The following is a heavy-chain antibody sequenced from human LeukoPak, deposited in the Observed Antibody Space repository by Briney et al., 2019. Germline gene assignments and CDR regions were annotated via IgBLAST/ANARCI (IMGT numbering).Heavy chain of an antibody. Sequence: GGSLRLSCAASGFTFSSYSMNWVRQAPGKGLEWVSSISSSSSFIYYADSVKGRFTISKDNAKNSLYLQMNSLRDEDTAVYYCATWFGELSWGLFDYWGQGTLVTVSS. V-gene: IGHV3-21*01. J-gene: IGHJ4*02. CDR1: GFTFSSYS. CDR3: ATWFGELSWGLFDY. CDR2: ISSSSSFI. D-gene: IGHD3-10*01.